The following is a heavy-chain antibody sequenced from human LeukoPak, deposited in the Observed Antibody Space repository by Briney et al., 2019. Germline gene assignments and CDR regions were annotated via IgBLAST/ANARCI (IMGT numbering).Heavy chain of an antibody. CDR1: GFTFSSYW. V-gene: IGHV3-7*01. CDR3: AREYSRRYYYYMDV. J-gene: IGHJ6*03. D-gene: IGHD6-13*01. Sequence: PGGSLRLSCAASGFTFSSYWLSWVRQAPGKGLEWVANIKQDGSEKYYVDSVKGRFTISRDNAQNSLYLQMNSLRAEDTAVYDCAREYSRRYYYYMDVWGKGTTVTVSS. CDR2: IKQDGSEK.